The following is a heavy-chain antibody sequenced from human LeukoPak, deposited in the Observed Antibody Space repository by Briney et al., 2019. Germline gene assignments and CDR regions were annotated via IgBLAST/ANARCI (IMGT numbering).Heavy chain of an antibody. Sequence: PGGSLRLSCAASGSTFSNYGMHWVRQAPGKGLEWVAVIWYDGSNKFYADSVKGRFTISRGNSKNTLYLQMNSLRAEDTAVYYCARDRAAADLDYWGQGTLVTVSS. D-gene: IGHD6-13*01. V-gene: IGHV3-33*01. CDR1: GSTFSNYG. CDR2: IWYDGSNK. J-gene: IGHJ4*02. CDR3: ARDRAAADLDY.